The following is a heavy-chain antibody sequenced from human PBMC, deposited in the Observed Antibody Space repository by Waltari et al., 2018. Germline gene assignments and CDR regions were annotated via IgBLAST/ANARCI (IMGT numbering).Heavy chain of an antibody. Sequence: QVQLQESGPGLVKPSQTLSLTCTVSGGSISSGGYYWSWIRQHPGKGLEWIGYIYYSGSTFYNPSLKSRVTISVDTSKNQFSLKLSSVTAADTAVYYCARDRLELRAFDIWGQGTMVTVSS. D-gene: IGHD1-7*01. CDR3: ARDRLELRAFDI. V-gene: IGHV4-31*03. CDR1: GGSISSGGYY. J-gene: IGHJ3*02. CDR2: IYYSGST.